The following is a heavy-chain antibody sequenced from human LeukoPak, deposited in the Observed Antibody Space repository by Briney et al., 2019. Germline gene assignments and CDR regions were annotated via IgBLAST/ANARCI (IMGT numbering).Heavy chain of an antibody. J-gene: IGHJ6*02. V-gene: IGHV4-34*01. CDR3: ARAGRSYYYYYGMDV. Sequence: SETLSLTCAVYGGSFSGYYWSWIRQPPGKGLEWIGEINHSGSTNYNPSLKSRVTISVDTSKNQFSLKLSSVTAADTAVYYCARAGRSYYYYYGMDVWGQGTTVTVSS. CDR1: GGSFSGYY. CDR2: INHSGST.